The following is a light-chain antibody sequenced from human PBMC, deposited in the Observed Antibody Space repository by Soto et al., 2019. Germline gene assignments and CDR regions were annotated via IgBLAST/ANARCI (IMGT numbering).Light chain of an antibody. CDR3: QQSYSPPPT. J-gene: IGKJ4*01. V-gene: IGKV1-39*01. Sequence: DIQMTQSPSSLSASVGDSVTITFRASQSISSYLYWYQQKPGKAPKLMVCGAYSLQSWFQSRFSGSGSGTDFTLTIRSLQPEDFATYYCQQSYSPPPTFGGGTKVHIK. CDR1: QSISSY. CDR2: GAY.